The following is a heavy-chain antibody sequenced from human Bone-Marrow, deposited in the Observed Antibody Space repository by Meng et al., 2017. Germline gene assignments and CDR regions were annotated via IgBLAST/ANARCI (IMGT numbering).Heavy chain of an antibody. V-gene: IGHV3-23*01. CDR2: ISGSGGST. Sequence: GESLKISCAASGFTFSSYAMSWVRQAPGKGLEWVSAISGSGGSTYYADSVKGRFTISRDNSKNTVSLQMNSLRAEDTAVYFCAALFSDNGDYRYFDYWGQGTLVTVSS. CDR1: GFTFSSYA. CDR3: AALFSDNGDYRYFDY. D-gene: IGHD4-17*01. J-gene: IGHJ4*02.